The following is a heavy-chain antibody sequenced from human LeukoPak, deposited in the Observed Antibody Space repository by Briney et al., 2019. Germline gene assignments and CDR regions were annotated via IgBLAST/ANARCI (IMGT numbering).Heavy chain of an antibody. V-gene: IGHV3-21*01. CDR1: GFTFSSYS. CDR2: ISSSSSYI. CDR3: AGAPYDSSGYYYY. D-gene: IGHD3-22*01. Sequence: GESLRLSCAASGFTFSSYSMNWVRQAPGKGLEWVSSISSSSSYIYYADSVKGRFTISRDNAKNSLYLQMNSLRAEDTAVYYCAGAPYDSSGYYYYWGQGTLATVSS. J-gene: IGHJ4*02.